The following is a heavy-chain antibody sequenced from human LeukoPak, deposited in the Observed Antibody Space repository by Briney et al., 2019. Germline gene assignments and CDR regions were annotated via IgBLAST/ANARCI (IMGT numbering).Heavy chain of an antibody. CDR3: AKYMQRTAFDYFDY. D-gene: IGHD6-25*01. Sequence: GGSLRLSCAASGFTFSSYGMHWVRQAPGRGLEWVAIIWYDGSNRYYADSVKGRFTISRDNSKNTLYLQMNSLRAEDTAVFYCAKYMQRTAFDYFDYWGQGTLVTVSS. CDR1: GFTFSSYG. CDR2: IWYDGSNR. J-gene: IGHJ4*02. V-gene: IGHV3-33*06.